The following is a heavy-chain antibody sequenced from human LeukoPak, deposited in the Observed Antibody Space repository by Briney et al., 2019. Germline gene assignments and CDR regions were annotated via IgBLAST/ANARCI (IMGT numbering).Heavy chain of an antibody. CDR2: IIPIFGTA. J-gene: IGHJ6*02. CDR1: GGTFSSYA. Sequence: SVKVSCKASGGTFSSYAISWVRQAPGQGLEWMGGIIPIFGTANYAQKFQGRVTITADESMSTAYMELSSLRSEDTAVYYCAAPTEATTYSFYYYYGMDVWGQGTTVTVSS. D-gene: IGHD5-12*01. V-gene: IGHV1-69*13. CDR3: AAPTEATTYSFYYYYGMDV.